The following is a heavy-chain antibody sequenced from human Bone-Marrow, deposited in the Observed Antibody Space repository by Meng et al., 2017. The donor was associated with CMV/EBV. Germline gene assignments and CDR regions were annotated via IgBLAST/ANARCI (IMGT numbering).Heavy chain of an antibody. Sequence: ASVKVSCKASGYTFTSYGITWVRQAPGQGLEWMGWISAYNGNTNYAQKLQGRVTMTTDTSTTTAYMELRSLRSDDTAVYYCARALGRSGEWEPIYPFDPWGQGTLVTVSS. CDR3: ARALGRSGEWEPIYPFDP. CDR2: ISAYNGNT. CDR1: GYTFTSYG. V-gene: IGHV1-18*01. J-gene: IGHJ5*02. D-gene: IGHD1-26*01.